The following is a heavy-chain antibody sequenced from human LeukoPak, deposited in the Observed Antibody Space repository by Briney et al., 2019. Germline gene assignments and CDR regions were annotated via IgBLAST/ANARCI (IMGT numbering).Heavy chain of an antibody. CDR2: INHSGST. CDR3: ARGEDTSMVPYFDY. Sequence: SETLSLTCAVYGGSFSGYCWSWIRQPPGKGLEWIGEINHSGSTNYNPSLKSRVTISVDTSKNQFSLKVSSVTAADTAVYCCARGEDTSMVPYFDYWGQGTLVTVSS. D-gene: IGHD5-18*01. CDR1: GGSFSGYC. V-gene: IGHV4-34*01. J-gene: IGHJ4*02.